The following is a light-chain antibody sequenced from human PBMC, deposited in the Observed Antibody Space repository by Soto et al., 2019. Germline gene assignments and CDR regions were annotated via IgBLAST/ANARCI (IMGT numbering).Light chain of an antibody. J-gene: IGLJ3*02. V-gene: IGLV2-14*01. CDR1: SSDIGDYNY. CDR3: SSFTNSFTLG. Sequence: QSVLTQPASVSGSPGQSITISCAGTSSDIGDYNYVSWYQQHPGKAPKLMIYEVSHRPSGISNRFSGSKSGNTASLTISGLQAEDEADYYCSSFTNSFTLGFGGGTKLTVL. CDR2: EVS.